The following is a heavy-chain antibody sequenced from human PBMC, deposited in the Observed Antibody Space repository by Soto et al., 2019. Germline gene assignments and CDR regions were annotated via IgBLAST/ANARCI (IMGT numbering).Heavy chain of an antibody. V-gene: IGHV4-59*08. Sequence: LSLTCTVSGGSISSYYWSWIRQPPGKGLEWIGYIYYSGSTNYNPSLKSRVTISVDTSKNQFSLKLCSVTAADTAVYYCARLGADSSGGYWNWFDPWGQGTLVTVSS. CDR3: ARLGADSSGGYWNWFDP. CDR2: IYYSGST. CDR1: GGSISSYY. J-gene: IGHJ5*02. D-gene: IGHD6-19*01.